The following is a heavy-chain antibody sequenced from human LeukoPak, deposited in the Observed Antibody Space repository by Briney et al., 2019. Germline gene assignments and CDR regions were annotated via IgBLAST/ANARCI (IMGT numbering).Heavy chain of an antibody. D-gene: IGHD3-22*01. V-gene: IGHV3-30-3*01. CDR1: GFTFSSYA. CDR3: ASVWYYYDSSGRPLGDFDY. Sequence: GGSLRLSCAASGFTFSSYAMHWVRQAPGKGLEWVAVISYDGSNKYYADSVKGRFTISRDNSKNTLCLQMNSLRAEDTAVYYCASVWYYYDSSGRPLGDFDYWGQGTLVTVSS. J-gene: IGHJ4*02. CDR2: ISYDGSNK.